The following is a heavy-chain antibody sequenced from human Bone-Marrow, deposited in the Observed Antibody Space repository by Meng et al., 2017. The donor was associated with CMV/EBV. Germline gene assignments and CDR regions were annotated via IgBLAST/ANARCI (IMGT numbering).Heavy chain of an antibody. CDR2: ITSRGTSV. CDR1: GFTFDDYA. J-gene: IGHJ4*02. CDR3: ARRNSWSGYLPFYDY. Sequence: GGSLRLSCAASGFTFDDYAMNWVRQAPGKGLEWVSSITSRGTSVYYADSVKGRFTISRDNAKGSLFLQMNSLRAEDTAVYYCARRNSWSGYLPFYDYWGQGTLVTVSS. D-gene: IGHD3-3*01. V-gene: IGHV3-48*03.